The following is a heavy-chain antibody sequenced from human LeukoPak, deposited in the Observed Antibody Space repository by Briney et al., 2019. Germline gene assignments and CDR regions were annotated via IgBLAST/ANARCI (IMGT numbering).Heavy chain of an antibody. D-gene: IGHD3-10*01. J-gene: IGHJ5*02. V-gene: IGHV4-34*01. Sequence: SETLSLTCVVYGGSFSGYFWTWIRQPPGKGLEWIGEVNHSGSTNYNPSLKSRVTISVDTSKNQFSLKLSSVTAADTAVYYCARVKYSSGSTSSWFDPWGRGTPVAVSS. CDR1: GGSFSGYF. CDR3: ARVKYSSGSTSSWFDP. CDR2: VNHSGST.